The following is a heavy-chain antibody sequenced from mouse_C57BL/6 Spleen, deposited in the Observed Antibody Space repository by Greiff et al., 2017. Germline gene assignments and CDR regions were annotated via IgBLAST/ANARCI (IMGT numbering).Heavy chain of an antibody. J-gene: IGHJ2*01. CDR1: GFNFKDYY. CDR3: TTREGLYGLYYFGD. V-gene: IGHV14-1*01. CDR2: IDPEDGDT. D-gene: IGHD2-12*01. Sequence: VQLQQSGAELVRPGASVKLSCTASGFNFKDYYMHWVKQRPEQGLEWIGRIDPEDGDTEYAPKFKGKATMTADTSSNTAYLQRSSLTSEDTAVYYCTTREGLYGLYYFGDWGQGTTLTVSS.